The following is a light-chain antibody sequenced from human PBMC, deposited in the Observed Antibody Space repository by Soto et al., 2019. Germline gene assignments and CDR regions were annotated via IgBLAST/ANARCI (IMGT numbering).Light chain of an antibody. CDR1: QGISSY. CDR2: AAS. J-gene: IGKJ4*01. Sequence: DIQLTQSPSFLSASVVDRFTITFRASQGISSYLAWYQQKPGKAPKLLIYAASTLQSGVPSRFSGSGSGTEFTLTISSLQPEDFATYYCQQYNTFLTFGGGTKVDI. V-gene: IGKV1-9*01. CDR3: QQYNTFLT.